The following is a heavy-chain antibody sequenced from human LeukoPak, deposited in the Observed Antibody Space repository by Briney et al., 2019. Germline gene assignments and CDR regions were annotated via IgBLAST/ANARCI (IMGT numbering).Heavy chain of an antibody. CDR3: VKSAGKDGYRDVFDI. J-gene: IGHJ3*02. V-gene: IGHV3-53*01. D-gene: IGHD5-24*01. CDR2: IYSGGKT. CDR1: GFTVSSNY. Sequence: GGSLRLSCAASGFTVSSNYMSWVRQAPGKGLEWVSVIYSGGKTNYADSVKGRFTISRDNSKNTLYLQMNSLRAEDTAVYHCVKSAGKDGYRDVFDIWGQGTVVTVSS.